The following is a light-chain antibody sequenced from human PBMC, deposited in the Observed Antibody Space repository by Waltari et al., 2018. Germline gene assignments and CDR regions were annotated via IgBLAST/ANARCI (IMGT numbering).Light chain of an antibody. J-gene: IGKJ4*01. V-gene: IGKV1-9*01. Sequence: SQLTQSPSSLSASLGARVTITCRASLCISSYLNWYQQKPGKAPKLLIYAASTLQSGVPSRFSGSGSGTDFTLTINSLQPEDSATYYCQQLSGFPLTFGGGTKVEIK. CDR3: QQLSGFPLT. CDR2: AAS. CDR1: LCISSY.